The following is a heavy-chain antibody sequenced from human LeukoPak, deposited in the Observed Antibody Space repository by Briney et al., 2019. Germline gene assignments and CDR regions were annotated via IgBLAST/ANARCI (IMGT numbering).Heavy chain of an antibody. V-gene: IGHV1-2*02. D-gene: IGHD3-9*01. CDR1: GYTFTGYY. J-gene: IGHJ4*02. CDR2: INPNSGGT. Sequence: ASVKVSCKASGYTFTGYYMRWVRQAPGQGLEWMGWINPNSGGTNYAQKFQGRVTMTRDTSISTAYMELSRLRSDDTAVYYCARDPGSDDILTGYDYWGQGTLVTVSS. CDR3: ARDPGSDDILTGYDY.